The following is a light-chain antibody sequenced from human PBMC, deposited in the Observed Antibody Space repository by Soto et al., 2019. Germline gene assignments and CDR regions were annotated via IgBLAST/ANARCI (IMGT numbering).Light chain of an antibody. CDR2: SNN. CDR1: SSNIGSNT. Sequence: QSVLTQSPSASGTPGQRVTISCSGSSSNIGSNTVNWYQQLPGTAPKLLMYSNNQRPSGVPDRFSGSKSGTSASLAISGLQSEDEADYYCAAWDDSLNGFYVFGTGTKVTV. CDR3: AAWDDSLNGFYV. J-gene: IGLJ1*01. V-gene: IGLV1-44*01.